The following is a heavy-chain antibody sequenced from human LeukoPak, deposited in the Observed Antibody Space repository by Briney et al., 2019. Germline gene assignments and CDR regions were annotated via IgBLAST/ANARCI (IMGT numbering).Heavy chain of an antibody. CDR1: GYTFTGYY. Sequence: ASVKVSCKASGYTFTGYYMHWVRQAPGQGLEWMGWINHNSGGTNYAQKFQGRVTMTRDTSISTAYMELSRLRSDDTAVYYCARDQALIVGEVAFGIWGQGTMVTVSS. J-gene: IGHJ3*02. CDR2: INHNSGGT. CDR3: ARDQALIVGEVAFGI. V-gene: IGHV1-2*02. D-gene: IGHD3-22*01.